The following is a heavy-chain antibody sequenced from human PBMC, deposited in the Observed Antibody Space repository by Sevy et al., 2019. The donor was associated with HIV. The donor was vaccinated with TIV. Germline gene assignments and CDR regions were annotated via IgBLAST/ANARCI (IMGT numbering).Heavy chain of an antibody. J-gene: IGHJ4*02. Sequence: GGSLRLSCAASGFTLSSYWMSWVRQAPGKGLEWVANIKQDGSEKYYVNSVRGRFTISRDNAKNSLYLEMNSLRAEDTAVYYCAADFWSGYNHFDYWGQGPLVTVSS. CDR1: GFTLSSYW. D-gene: IGHD3-3*01. V-gene: IGHV3-7*01. CDR2: IKQDGSEK. CDR3: AADFWSGYNHFDY.